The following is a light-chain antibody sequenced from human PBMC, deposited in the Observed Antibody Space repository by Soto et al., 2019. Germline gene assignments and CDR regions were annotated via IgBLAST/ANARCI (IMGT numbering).Light chain of an antibody. Sequence: DIQMTQSPSTLSGSVGDRVTITCRASQTISSWLAWYQQKPGKAPKLLIYKASTLKSGVPSRFSGSRSGTEFTLTISSLQPDDFAAYYCQHYNNYPGAFXQGTEVDVK. CDR3: QHYNNYPGA. CDR1: QTISSW. J-gene: IGKJ1*01. V-gene: IGKV1-5*03. CDR2: KAS.